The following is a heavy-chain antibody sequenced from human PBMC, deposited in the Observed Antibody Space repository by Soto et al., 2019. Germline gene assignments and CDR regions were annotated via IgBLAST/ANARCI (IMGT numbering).Heavy chain of an antibody. V-gene: IGHV3-23*01. Sequence: HPGGSLRLSCAGSGFTFSSYAMSWVRQAPGKGLEGVSVISGSGGSTYYADSVKGRFTISRDNSKNTLYLQMNSLRAEDTAVYYCAKMSGRVAVAARGFDPWGQGTLVTAPQ. J-gene: IGHJ5*02. CDR3: AKMSGRVAVAARGFDP. CDR1: GFTFSSYA. D-gene: IGHD6-19*01. CDR2: ISGSGGST.